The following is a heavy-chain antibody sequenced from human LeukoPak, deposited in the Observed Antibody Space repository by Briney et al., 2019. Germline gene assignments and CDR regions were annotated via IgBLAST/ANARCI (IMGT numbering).Heavy chain of an antibody. CDR2: ISYDGSKK. V-gene: IGHV3-30*18. CDR3: AKEHHDYGDYVRAYPLDY. D-gene: IGHD4-17*01. CDR1: GFAFSTYG. Sequence: PGGSLRLSCAASGFAFSTYGMHWVRQAPGKGLEWLAVISYDGSKKFFPDSVKGRLTISGDNSKNTLYLQMNSLRAEDTAVYYCAKEHHDYGDYVRAYPLDYWGQGTLVTVAS. J-gene: IGHJ4*02.